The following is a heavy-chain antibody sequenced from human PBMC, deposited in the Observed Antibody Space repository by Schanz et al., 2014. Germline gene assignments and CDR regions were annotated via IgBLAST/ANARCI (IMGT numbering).Heavy chain of an antibody. V-gene: IGHV3-66*01. CDR3: AKGQGAVINNWYFDL. J-gene: IGHJ2*01. CDR2: IYGGEAT. D-gene: IGHD2-21*01. CDR1: GFAVSSFY. Sequence: EVQLVESGGGLVQPGGSLRLSCAASGFAVSSFYMNWVRQAPGKGLEWVSVIYGGEATFYADSVKGRFTISRDNSINTLSLQMNSLSADDTAVYYCAKGQGAVINNWYFDLWGRGTLVTVSS.